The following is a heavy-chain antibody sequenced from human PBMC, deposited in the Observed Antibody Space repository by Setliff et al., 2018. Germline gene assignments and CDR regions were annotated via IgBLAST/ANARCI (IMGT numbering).Heavy chain of an antibody. CDR3: ARDLEVDTAMAAIFDY. V-gene: IGHV3-72*01. J-gene: IGHJ4*02. CDR1: GFTFSDHY. D-gene: IGHD5-18*01. CDR2: TRNKANSYTT. Sequence: PGGSLRLSCAASGFTFSDHYMDWVRQAPGKGLEWVGRTRNKANSYTTEYAASVKGRFTISRDDSKNSLYQQMNSLKTEDTAVYYCARDLEVDTAMAAIFDYWGQGTLVTVSS.